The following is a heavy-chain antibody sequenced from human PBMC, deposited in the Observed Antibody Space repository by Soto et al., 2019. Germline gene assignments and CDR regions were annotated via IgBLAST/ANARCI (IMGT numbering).Heavy chain of an antibody. J-gene: IGHJ4*02. CDR3: ARGLISGSHYSGGWYYFDS. D-gene: IGHD1-26*01. CDR1: GGSLSGYY. V-gene: IGHV4-34*01. Sequence: SGTLSLTCAVYGGSLSGYYWCWIRQPPGKGLEWIGEINHSGSANYNPSLKSRVTISVHTSNSQFSLELNSVTAADTAVYYCARGLISGSHYSGGWYYFDSWGQGTQVTVSS. CDR2: INHSGSA.